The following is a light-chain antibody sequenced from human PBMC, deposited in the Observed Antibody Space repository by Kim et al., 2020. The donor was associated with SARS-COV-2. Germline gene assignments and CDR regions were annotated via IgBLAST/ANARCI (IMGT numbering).Light chain of an antibody. CDR1: QSGNRNY. CDR3: QQYGSSRGT. CDR2: GAS. V-gene: IGKV3-20*01. Sequence: LPPRENATLSSRASQSGNRNYLAWYQQKPGQAPRLLIVGASSRATGIPDRFSGSGFGTDFALTIDRLEPEDSAVYYCQQYGSSRGTFGQGTKLEI. J-gene: IGKJ2*01.